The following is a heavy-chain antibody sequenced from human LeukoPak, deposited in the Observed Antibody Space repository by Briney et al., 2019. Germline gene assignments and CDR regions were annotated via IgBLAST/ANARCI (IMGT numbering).Heavy chain of an antibody. J-gene: IGHJ4*02. CDR1: GFTVNIYA. CDR3: ARDRGSCSGGSCYYFDY. D-gene: IGHD2-15*01. Sequence: GRSLRLSCATSGFTVNIYAVHFVRQAPGKGLEWVAVISDDGRNKYFADSVKVRFTISRDNSKNPLYLQMNSLRAEDTAVYHCARDRGSCSGGSCYYFDYWGQGTLVTVSS. CDR2: ISDDGRNK. V-gene: IGHV3-30*04.